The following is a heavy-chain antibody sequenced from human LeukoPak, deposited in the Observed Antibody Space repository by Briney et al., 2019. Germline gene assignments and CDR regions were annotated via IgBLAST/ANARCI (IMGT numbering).Heavy chain of an antibody. CDR2: INPSGGST. CDR1: GFTFTSYY. Sequence: ASVKVSCKASGFTFTSYYMHWVRQAPGQGLEWMGIINPSGGSTSYAQKFQGRVTMTRDTSTSTVYMELSSLRSEDTAVYYCARDVGYCSSTSCYYYYYYMDVWGKGTTVTVSS. D-gene: IGHD2-2*01. J-gene: IGHJ6*03. V-gene: IGHV1-46*01. CDR3: ARDVGYCSSTSCYYYYYYMDV.